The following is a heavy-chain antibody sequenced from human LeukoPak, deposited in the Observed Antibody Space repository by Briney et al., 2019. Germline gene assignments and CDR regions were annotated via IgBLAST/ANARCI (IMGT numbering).Heavy chain of an antibody. Sequence: PGGSLRLSCAASGFTFSSYAMSWVRQAPGKGLEWVSAISGSGGSTYYADSVKGRFTISRDNSKNTLYLQMNGLRAEDTAVYYCAKLLMATVTYFDYWGQGTLVTVSS. J-gene: IGHJ4*02. CDR3: AKLLMATVTYFDY. CDR1: GFTFSSYA. D-gene: IGHD4-17*01. CDR2: ISGSGGST. V-gene: IGHV3-23*01.